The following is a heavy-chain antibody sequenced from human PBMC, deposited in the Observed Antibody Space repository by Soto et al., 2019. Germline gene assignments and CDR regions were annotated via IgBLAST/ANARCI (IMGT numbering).Heavy chain of an antibody. D-gene: IGHD5-12*01. CDR3: ATDLPTRSGGYDYYYYGMDV. Sequence: SVKVSCKVSGYTLTELSMHWVRQAPGKGLEWMGGFDPEDGETIYAQKFQGRVTMTEDTSTDTAYMELSSLRSEDTAVYYCATDLPTRSGGYDYYYYGMDVWGQGTTVTVSS. V-gene: IGHV1-24*01. J-gene: IGHJ6*02. CDR1: GYTLTELS. CDR2: FDPEDGET.